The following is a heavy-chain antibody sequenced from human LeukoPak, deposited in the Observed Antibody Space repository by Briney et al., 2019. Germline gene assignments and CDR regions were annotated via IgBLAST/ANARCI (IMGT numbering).Heavy chain of an antibody. J-gene: IGHJ5*02. CDR2: ISAYNGNT. CDR3: ARDLQGIAVAGNGGYWFDP. V-gene: IGHV1-18*01. CDR1: GYTFTSYG. D-gene: IGHD6-19*01. Sequence: ASVKVSCKASGYTFTSYGISWVRQAPGQGLEWMGWISAYNGNTNYAQKLQGRVTMTTDTSTSTAYMELRSLRSDDTAVYYCARDLQGIAVAGNGGYWFDPWGQGTLVTVSS.